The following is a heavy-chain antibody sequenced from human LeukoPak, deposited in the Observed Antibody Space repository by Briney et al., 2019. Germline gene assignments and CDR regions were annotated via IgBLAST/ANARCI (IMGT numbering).Heavy chain of an antibody. CDR3: SRSKYDSSGLYYAGGES. V-gene: IGHV3-30-3*01. CDR1: GFTFSSYA. D-gene: IGHD3-22*01. Sequence: GGSLRLSCAASGFTFSSYAMHWVRQAPGKGLEWVAVISYDGSNKYYADSVKGRFTISRDNSKNTLYLQMNSLKTEDTAVYYCSRSKYDSSGLYYAGGESWGQGTRVTVTS. CDR2: ISYDGSNK. J-gene: IGHJ5*02.